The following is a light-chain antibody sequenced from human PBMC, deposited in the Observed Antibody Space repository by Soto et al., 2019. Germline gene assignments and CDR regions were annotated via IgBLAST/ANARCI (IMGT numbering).Light chain of an antibody. Sequence: DIQMTQSPSTLSASVGDRVTIPCRASQTISNWLAWYQQKPGKAPKLLIYDASILESGVPSRFSGSGSGTEFTLTISSLQPDDFAAYYCQQYNSYSSTFGQGTKVDIK. CDR1: QTISNW. CDR3: QQYNSYSST. CDR2: DAS. J-gene: IGKJ1*01. V-gene: IGKV1-5*01.